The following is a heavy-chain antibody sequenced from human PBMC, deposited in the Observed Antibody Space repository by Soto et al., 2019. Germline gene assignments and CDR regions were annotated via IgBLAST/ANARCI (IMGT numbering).Heavy chain of an antibody. V-gene: IGHV1-69*13. CDR1: GCTFSSYA. CDR3: AKNCDFWSGYSSEFVSWFDL. CDR2: IIPIFGTA. J-gene: IGHJ5*02. D-gene: IGHD3-3*01. Sequence: SVKVSCKASGCTFSSYAISWVRQAPGQGLEWMGGIIPIFGTANYAQKFQGRVTITADESTSTAYMELSSLRSEDTAVYYCAKNCDFWSGYSSEFVSWFDLWGQGTLVTVSS.